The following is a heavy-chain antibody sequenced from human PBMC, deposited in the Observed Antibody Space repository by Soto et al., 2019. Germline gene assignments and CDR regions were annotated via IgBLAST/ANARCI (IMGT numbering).Heavy chain of an antibody. CDR3: ARDSGRLYKQWLALFDY. Sequence: QVQLVQSGAEVKKPGASVKVSCKASGYTFTSYGISWVRQAPGQGLEWMGWISAYNGNTNYAQKVQGRVTMTTDTSTSTAYMELRSLRSDDTAVYYCARDSGRLYKQWLALFDYWGQGTLVTVSS. D-gene: IGHD6-19*01. CDR1: GYTFTSYG. J-gene: IGHJ4*02. V-gene: IGHV1-18*01. CDR2: ISAYNGNT.